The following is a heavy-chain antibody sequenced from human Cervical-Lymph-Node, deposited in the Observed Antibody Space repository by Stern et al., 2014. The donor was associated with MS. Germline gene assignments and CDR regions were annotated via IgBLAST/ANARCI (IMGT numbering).Heavy chain of an antibody. CDR2: ISWNSGSI. J-gene: IGHJ4*02. V-gene: IGHV3-9*01. D-gene: IGHD3-22*01. Sequence: EVQLVESGGGLVQPGRSLRLSCAASGFTFDDYAMHWVRQAPGKGLEWVSGISWNSGSIGYADSVKGRFTISRDNAKNSLYLQMNSLRAEDTALYYCAKDYDSSGYNPLDYWGQGTLVTVSS. CDR1: GFTFDDYA. CDR3: AKDYDSSGYNPLDY.